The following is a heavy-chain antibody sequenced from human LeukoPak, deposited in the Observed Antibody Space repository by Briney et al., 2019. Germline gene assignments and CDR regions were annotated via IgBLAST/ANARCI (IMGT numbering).Heavy chain of an antibody. J-gene: IGHJ4*02. CDR2: IRYDGINK. CDR3: ARDPLNDSSESSFDY. D-gene: IGHD3-22*01. CDR1: EFTFRTYG. V-gene: IGHV3-30*02. Sequence: PGGSLRLSCAASEFTFRTYGMHWVRQAPGKGLEWVAFIRYDGINKYYADSVKGRFTISRDNSKNTLYLQMNSLRAEDTAVYYCARDPLNDSSESSFDYWGQGTLVTVSS.